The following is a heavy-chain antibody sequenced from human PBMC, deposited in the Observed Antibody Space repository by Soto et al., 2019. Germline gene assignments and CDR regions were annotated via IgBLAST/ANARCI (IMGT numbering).Heavy chain of an antibody. V-gene: IGHV3-30-3*01. D-gene: IGHD5-12*01. CDR1: GHTFSRYA. CDR3: ARDREGYSGFDYPAY. Sequence: QVQLVESGGGVVQPGRSLRLSCAASGHTFSRYAMHWVRQAPGKGLEWVAIISYGGSNKYYADSVRGRFTISRDNSNNTLYLQMNSLRAEDTAVYYCARDREGYSGFDYPAYWGQGTLVTVSS. J-gene: IGHJ4*02. CDR2: ISYGGSNK.